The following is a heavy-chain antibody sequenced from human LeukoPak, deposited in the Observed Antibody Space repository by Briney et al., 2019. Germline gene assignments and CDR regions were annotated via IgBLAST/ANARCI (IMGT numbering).Heavy chain of an antibody. V-gene: IGHV1-69*01. CDR2: IIPIFGTA. CDR3: AREAGHATTFDY. D-gene: IGHD5-12*01. J-gene: IGHJ4*02. CDR1: GGTFSSYA. Sequence: SVEVSCKASGGTFSSYAISWVRQAPGQGLEWMGGIIPIFGTANYAQKFQGRVTITADESTSTAYMELSSLRSEDTAVYYCAREAGHATTFDYWGQGTLVTVSS.